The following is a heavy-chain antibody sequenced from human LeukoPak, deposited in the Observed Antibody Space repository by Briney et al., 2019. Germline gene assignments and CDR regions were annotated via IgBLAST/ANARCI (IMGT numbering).Heavy chain of an antibody. CDR1: GYSFTSYW. J-gene: IGHJ6*03. D-gene: IGHD6-6*01. CDR2: IYPGDSDT. V-gene: IGHV5-51*01. CDR3: ARSGSSPLYYNMDV. Sequence: GESLKISCKGSGYSFTSYWIAWVRQLPGKGLEWMGLIYPGDSDTRYSPSFQGHVTISTDKSIRTAFLQWSSLRASDTAIYYCARSGSSPLYYNMDVWGKGTTVIVSS.